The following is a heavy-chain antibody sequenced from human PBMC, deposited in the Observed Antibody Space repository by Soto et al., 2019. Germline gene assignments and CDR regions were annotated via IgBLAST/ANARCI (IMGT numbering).Heavy chain of an antibody. J-gene: IGHJ4*02. Sequence: GGSLRLSCAASGFTFSSYWMSWVRQAPGKGLEWVANIKQDGSEKYYVDSVKGRFTISRDNAKNSLYLQMNSLRAEDTAGYYCARARYSSSSAVKYYFDYWGQGTLVTVSS. V-gene: IGHV3-7*01. CDR2: IKQDGSEK. D-gene: IGHD6-6*01. CDR1: GFTFSSYW. CDR3: ARARYSSSSAVKYYFDY.